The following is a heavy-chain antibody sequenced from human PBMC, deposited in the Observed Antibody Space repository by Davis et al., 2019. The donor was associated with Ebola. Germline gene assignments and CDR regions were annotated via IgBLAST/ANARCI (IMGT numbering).Heavy chain of an antibody. CDR1: GYTFTSYY. J-gene: IGHJ6*02. Sequence: AASVKVSCKASGYTFTSYYMHWVRQAPGQGLEWMGIINPSGGSTSYAQKFQGRVTMTRDTSTSTVYMELSSLRSEDTAVYYCARDYRYCSGGSCYYYYYGMDVWGQGTTATVSS. V-gene: IGHV1-46*01. CDR2: INPSGGST. CDR3: ARDYRYCSGGSCYYYYYGMDV. D-gene: IGHD2-15*01.